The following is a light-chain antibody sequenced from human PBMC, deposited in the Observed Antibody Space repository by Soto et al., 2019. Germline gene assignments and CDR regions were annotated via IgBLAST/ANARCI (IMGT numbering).Light chain of an antibody. CDR1: QSVTSTY. Sequence: EILLTQSPGTLSLSPGETATLSCRASQSVTSTYLAWYQQRPGQSPRLILYGGSTRATGFPDRFSDGGSGTYLTLTICRLEPDDSAVYYCHCQLFDSSRIYRFGQGTKLEI. CDR2: GGS. CDR3: QLFDSSRIYR. J-gene: IGKJ2*03. V-gene: IGKV3-20*01.